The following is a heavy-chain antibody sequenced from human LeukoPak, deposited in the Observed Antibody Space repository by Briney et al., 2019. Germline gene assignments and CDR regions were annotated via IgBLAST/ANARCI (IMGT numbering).Heavy chain of an antibody. CDR3: ARSHSVWTSFDY. J-gene: IGHJ4*02. V-gene: IGHV4-4*07. Sequence: SETLSLTCTVSGGSISSYYWSWIRQPAGKGLEWIGRIQTSGSTNYNPSLKSRVTISVDTSKNQFSLKLSSVTAADTAVYYCARSHSVWTSFDYWGQGTLVTVSS. CDR1: GGSISSYY. D-gene: IGHD3/OR15-3a*01. CDR2: IQTSGST.